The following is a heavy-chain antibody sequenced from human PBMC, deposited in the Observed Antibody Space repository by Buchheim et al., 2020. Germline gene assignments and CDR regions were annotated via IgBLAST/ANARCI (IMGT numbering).Heavy chain of an antibody. CDR1: GGSISSGSYY. J-gene: IGHJ4*02. Sequence: QVQLQESGPGLVKPSQTLSLTCTVSGGSISSGSYYWSWIRQPAGKGLEWIGRIYTSGSTSYNPSLKSRVTISVDTSKNQLYLKLSSVTAADTAVYYCARVDGYCSGGSCTYFDYWGQGTL. V-gene: IGHV4-61*02. D-gene: IGHD2-15*01. CDR2: IYTSGST. CDR3: ARVDGYCSGGSCTYFDY.